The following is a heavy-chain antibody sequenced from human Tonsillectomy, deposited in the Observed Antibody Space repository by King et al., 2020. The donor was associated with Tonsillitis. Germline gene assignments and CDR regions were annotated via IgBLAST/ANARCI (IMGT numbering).Heavy chain of an antibody. Sequence: DVQLVESGAEVEKPGESLKISCKASGYSFTTYWIGWVRQMPGKGLEWMGIIYPGDSDTRYSPSFQGQVTISADKSISTAYLQWSSLKASDSAMYYCARQNTVGAPTPDYWGQGTLVTVSS. V-gene: IGHV5-51*01. CDR3: ARQNTVGAPTPDY. J-gene: IGHJ4*02. CDR2: IYPGDSDT. D-gene: IGHD5-12*01. CDR1: GYSFTTYW.